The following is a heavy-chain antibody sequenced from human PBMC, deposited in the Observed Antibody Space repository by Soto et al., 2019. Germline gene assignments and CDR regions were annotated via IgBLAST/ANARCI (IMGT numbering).Heavy chain of an antibody. CDR2: IYSGGST. V-gene: IGHV3-53*01. D-gene: IGHD3-22*01. CDR1: GFTVSSNY. Sequence: EVQLVESGGGLIQPGGSLRPSCAASGFTVSSNYMSWARQAPGKGLEWVSVIYSGGSTYYADPVKGRFTISRDNSKNTLYLQMNSLRAEDTAVYYCARDRVESGYPEYFQHWGQGTLVTVSS. J-gene: IGHJ1*01. CDR3: ARDRVESGYPEYFQH.